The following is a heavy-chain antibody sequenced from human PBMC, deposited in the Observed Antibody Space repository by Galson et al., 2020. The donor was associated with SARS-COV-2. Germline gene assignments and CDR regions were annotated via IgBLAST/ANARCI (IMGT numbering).Heavy chain of an antibody. CDR1: GGPISSGSYY. CDR3: AREAGSPYYYYYYGMDV. Sequence: SETMSLTCTVSGGPISSGSYYWSWIRQPAGKGLEWIGRIYTSGSTNYNPSLKSRVTISVDTSKNQFSLKLSPVTAADTAVYYCAREAGSPYYYYYYGMDVLGQGTTVTVSS. D-gene: IGHD3-10*01. J-gene: IGHJ6*02. CDR2: IYTSGST. V-gene: IGHV4-61*02.